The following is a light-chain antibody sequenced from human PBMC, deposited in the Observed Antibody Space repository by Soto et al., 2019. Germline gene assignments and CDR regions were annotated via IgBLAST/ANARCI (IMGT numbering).Light chain of an antibody. Sequence: QSVLTQPASVSGSPGQSITISCTGTSSDVVGYNYVSWYQQHPGKAPKLMIYDVSNRPSGVSNRFSGSKSGNTASLTISGLQAEDEADYYCSSYTSSSTLPNVFGTGTKVTVL. CDR2: DVS. CDR3: SSYTSSSTLPNV. CDR1: SSDVVGYNY. V-gene: IGLV2-14*01. J-gene: IGLJ1*01.